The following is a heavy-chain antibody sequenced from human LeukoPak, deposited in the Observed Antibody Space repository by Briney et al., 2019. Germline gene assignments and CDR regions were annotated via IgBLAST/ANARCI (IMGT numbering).Heavy chain of an antibody. V-gene: IGHV3-23*01. J-gene: IGHJ4*02. CDR1: GITLGNYG. Sequence: GGSLRLSCAVSGITLGNYGMSWVRQAPGKGLEWVAAISDSGGRTNYADSVKGRFTISRDNSKNTLYLQMNSLRAEDTAVYFCAKRGVVIRVILVGFHKEAYYFDSWGQGALVTVSS. D-gene: IGHD3-10*01. CDR2: ISDSGGRT. CDR3: AKRGVVIRVILVGFHKEAYYFDS.